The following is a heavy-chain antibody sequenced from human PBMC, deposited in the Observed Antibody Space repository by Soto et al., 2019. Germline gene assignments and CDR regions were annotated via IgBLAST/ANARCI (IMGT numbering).Heavy chain of an antibody. Sequence: EVHLLESGGGLVQPGGSLRLSCAASGFTFSTSAMNWVRQAPGKGLEWVSAISGSGSSAYYADSVKGRFTISRDNFKNSLYLQMNSLGAEDTAVYYCVKAMGVPPPYSFDYWGQGILVTVSS. CDR2: ISGSGSSA. CDR3: VKAMGVPPPYSFDY. D-gene: IGHD2-21*01. CDR1: GFTFSTSA. J-gene: IGHJ4*02. V-gene: IGHV3-23*01.